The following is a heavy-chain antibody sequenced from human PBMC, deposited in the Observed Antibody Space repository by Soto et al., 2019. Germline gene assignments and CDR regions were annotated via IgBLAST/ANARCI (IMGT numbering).Heavy chain of an antibody. J-gene: IGHJ3*02. V-gene: IGHV1-69*01. Sequence: QVQLVQSGAEVKKPGSSVKVSCKASGGTFSSYAISWVRQAPGQGLEWMGGIIPIFGTANYAQKFQGRVTITADESTSTAYMELSSLRSEDTAMYYCASNTYYYDSSGYYFGFDIWGQGTMVTVSS. D-gene: IGHD3-22*01. CDR1: GGTFSSYA. CDR2: IIPIFGTA. CDR3: ASNTYYYDSSGYYFGFDI.